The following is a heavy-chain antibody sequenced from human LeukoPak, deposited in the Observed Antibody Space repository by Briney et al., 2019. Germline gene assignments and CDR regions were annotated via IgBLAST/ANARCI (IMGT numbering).Heavy chain of an antibody. CDR2: INPSGGST. V-gene: IGHV1-46*01. Sequence: ASVKVSCKASGYTFTSYYMHWVRQAPGQGLEWMGIINPSGGSTSYAQKFQGRVTMTRDTSTSTVYMELSSLRSEDTAVYYCARDLGHIVVVTAIRGLDYWGQGTLVTVPS. J-gene: IGHJ4*02. CDR1: GYTFTSYY. CDR3: ARDLGHIVVVTAIRGLDY. D-gene: IGHD2-21*02.